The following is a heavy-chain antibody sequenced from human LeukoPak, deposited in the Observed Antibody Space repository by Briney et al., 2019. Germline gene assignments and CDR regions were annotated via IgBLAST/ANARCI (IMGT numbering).Heavy chain of an antibody. CDR1: GYTFTSYG. V-gene: IGHV1-18*01. J-gene: IGHJ4*02. Sequence: GASVKVSCKASGYTFTSYGISWVRQASGQGLEWMGWISAYNGNTNYAQKLQGRVTMTTDTSTSTAYMELRSLRSDDTAVYYCARTEYYYDSSGYYLLDYWGQGTLVTVSS. D-gene: IGHD3-22*01. CDR2: ISAYNGNT. CDR3: ARTEYYYDSSGYYLLDY.